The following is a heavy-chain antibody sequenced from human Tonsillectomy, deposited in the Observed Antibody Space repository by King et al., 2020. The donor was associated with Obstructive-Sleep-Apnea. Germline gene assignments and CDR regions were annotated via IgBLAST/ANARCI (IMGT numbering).Heavy chain of an antibody. CDR2: ISGSGGST. CDR1: GFTFSSYA. CDR3: AKSTGVATRGYDY. D-gene: IGHD5-12*01. Sequence: VQLVESGGGLVQPGGSLRLSCAASGFTFSSYAMSWVRQAPGEGLEWVAAISGSGGSTYYADAVKGRFTISRDNSKNTLYLQMNSLRAEDTAVYYCAKSTGVATRGYDYWGQGTLVTVSS. V-gene: IGHV3-23*04. J-gene: IGHJ4*02.